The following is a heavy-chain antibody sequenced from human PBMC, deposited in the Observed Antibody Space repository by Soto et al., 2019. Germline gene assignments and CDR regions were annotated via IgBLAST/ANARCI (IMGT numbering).Heavy chain of an antibody. CDR2: IYYTGAT. V-gene: IGHV4-4*02. CDR1: SGSISTGNW. J-gene: IGHJ4*02. Sequence: QVELQESGPRLVKSSGTLSLTCEVSSGSISTGNWWSWVRQPPGKGLEWIGEIYYTGATNYNPSLKSLVTMTIVKPKDPFSLILTSATAEDTAVYYCARVFSSGSGWMYYFDFWGQGILVSVSS. D-gene: IGHD6-25*01. CDR3: ARVFSSGSGWMYYFDF.